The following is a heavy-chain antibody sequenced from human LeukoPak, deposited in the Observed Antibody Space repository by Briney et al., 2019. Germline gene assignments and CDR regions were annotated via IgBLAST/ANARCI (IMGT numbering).Heavy chain of an antibody. V-gene: IGHV3-30*18. CDR1: GFTFSSYG. CDR2: ISYDGSNK. D-gene: IGHD6-19*01. J-gene: IGHJ3*02. Sequence: GRSLRLSCAASGFTFSSYGMHWVRQAPGKGLEWVAVISYDGSNKYYADSVKGRFTISRDNSKNTLYLQMNSLRAEDTAVYYCAKDSSSGWPLDAFDIWGQGTMVTVSS. CDR3: AKDSSSGWPLDAFDI.